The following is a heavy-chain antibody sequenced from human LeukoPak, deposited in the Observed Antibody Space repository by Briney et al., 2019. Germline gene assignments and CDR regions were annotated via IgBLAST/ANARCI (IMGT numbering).Heavy chain of an antibody. CDR1: GGSISSSSYY. J-gene: IGHJ4*02. V-gene: IGHV4-39*07. Sequence: PSETLSLTCTVSGGSISSSSYYWGWIRQPPGKGLEWIGSIYYSGSTYYNPSLKSRVTISVDTSKNQFSLKLSSVTAADTAVYYCASLSTVNGFDYWGQGTLVTVSS. CDR2: IYYSGST. D-gene: IGHD5/OR15-5a*01. CDR3: ASLSTVNGFDY.